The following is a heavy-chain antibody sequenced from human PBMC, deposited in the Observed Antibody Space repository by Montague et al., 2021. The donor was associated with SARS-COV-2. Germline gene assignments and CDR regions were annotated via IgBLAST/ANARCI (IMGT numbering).Heavy chain of an antibody. D-gene: IGHD1-26*01. Sequence: SLRLSCAASGFTFSSYDMHWVRQAPGKGLERVAVISYDGSNKYYADSVKGRFTISRDNSKNTLYLQMNSLRAEDTAVYYCAKDVGLRNFFDYWGQGTLVTVSS. V-gene: IGHV3-30*18. CDR3: AKDVGLRNFFDY. J-gene: IGHJ4*02. CDR2: ISYDGSNK. CDR1: GFTFSSYD.